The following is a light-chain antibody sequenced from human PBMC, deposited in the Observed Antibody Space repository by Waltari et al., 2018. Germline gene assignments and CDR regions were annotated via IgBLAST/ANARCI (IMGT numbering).Light chain of an antibody. CDR1: GSALGGYTS. CDR2: EGS. V-gene: IGLV2-14*01. J-gene: IGLJ3*02. CDR3: SSYTRRATRV. Sequence: QSALTQPASVSGSPGQSIPISCTGTGSALGGYTSVAWYQQHPGKAPKLIIYEGSERPSGVSNRFSGSKSGNTASLTISGLQAEDEADFYCSSYTRRATRVFGGGTKLTVL.